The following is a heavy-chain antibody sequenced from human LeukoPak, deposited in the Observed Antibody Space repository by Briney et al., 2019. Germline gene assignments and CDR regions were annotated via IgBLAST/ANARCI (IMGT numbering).Heavy chain of an antibody. V-gene: IGHV3-30*04. CDR3: ARVGTVTTNYYYPMDV. D-gene: IGHD1-1*01. CDR2: ISFDGRSK. Sequence: GGFLRLSCAAPGFTFSTYAMHWVRQASGKGLEWVALISFDGRSKFYADSVKGRFTVSRDNSRNTLYLQMNSLRPEDTAVYYCARVGTVTTNYYYPMDVWGQGTTVTVSS. J-gene: IGHJ6*02. CDR1: GFTFSTYA.